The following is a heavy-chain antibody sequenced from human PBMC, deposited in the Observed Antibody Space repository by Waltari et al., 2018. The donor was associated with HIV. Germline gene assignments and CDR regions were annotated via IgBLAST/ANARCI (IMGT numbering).Heavy chain of an antibody. CDR1: GLTFNDYG. CDR2: INCMGGNT. Sequence: EVQLVESGGGVVRPGGSLRLSCAACGLTFNDYGMSWVREAPGKGVEWVYGINCMGGNTGYADCGEGLVTICRDNAKKSLYLQMNSVRADDTAFYHCAGEITYYYDSSGYVSFDIWGQGTMVTASS. D-gene: IGHD3-22*01. CDR3: AGEITYYYDSSGYVSFDI. V-gene: IGHV3-20*01. J-gene: IGHJ3*02.